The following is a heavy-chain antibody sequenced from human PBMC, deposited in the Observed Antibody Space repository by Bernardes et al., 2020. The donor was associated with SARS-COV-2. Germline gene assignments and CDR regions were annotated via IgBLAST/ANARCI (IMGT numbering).Heavy chain of an antibody. D-gene: IGHD1-26*01. CDR1: GFSFSEYA. V-gene: IGHV3-48*01. Sequence: GGSLRLSREASGFSFSEYAMNWVRQAPGKGLEWVSYISSRSTTIYVADTVKGRFAISRDNAKNSVYLQMNSLRAEDTAVYYCARGRGAVAPMDHWGQGTLVTVSS. J-gene: IGHJ4*02. CDR2: ISSRSTTI. CDR3: ARGRGAVAPMDH.